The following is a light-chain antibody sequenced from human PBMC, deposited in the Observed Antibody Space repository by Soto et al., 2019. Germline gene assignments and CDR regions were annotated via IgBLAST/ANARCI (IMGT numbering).Light chain of an antibody. CDR2: DVS. CDR1: SSDVGGYNY. Sequence: QSALTQPGSVSGSPGQPIAISGTGTSSDVGGYNYVSWYQQHPGKAPKLMIYDVSNRPSGVSNRFSGSKSGNTASLTISGLQAEHEADYYCSSYTTSSTRIFGGGTKVTVL. V-gene: IGLV2-14*01. CDR3: SSYTTSSTRI. J-gene: IGLJ2*01.